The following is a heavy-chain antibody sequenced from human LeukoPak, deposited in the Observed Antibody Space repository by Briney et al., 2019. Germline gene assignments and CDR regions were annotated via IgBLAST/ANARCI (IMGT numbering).Heavy chain of an antibody. V-gene: IGHV3-23*01. CDR3: AKSRYCSGGSCFPTFDY. CDR2: ISGSGGST. J-gene: IGHJ4*02. D-gene: IGHD2-15*01. Sequence: GGSLRLSCAASGFTFSSYSMNWVRQAPGKGLEWVSAISGSGGSTYYADSVKGRFTISRDNSKNTLYLQMNSLRAEDTAVYYCAKSRYCSGGSCFPTFDYWGQGTLVTVSS. CDR1: GFTFSSYS.